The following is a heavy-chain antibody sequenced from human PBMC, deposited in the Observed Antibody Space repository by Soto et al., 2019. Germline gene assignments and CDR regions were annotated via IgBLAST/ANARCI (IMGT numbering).Heavy chain of an antibody. CDR2: INPANGNT. Sequence: QVQLAQSGAEERKPGASVKVSCEATGYTFTAYAMPWVRQAPGQRLEWMGWINPANGNTKYSQKFQGRLTITSDTSANTVYMELNSLTSEDTTMYYCTRSAISPYGGLIGPFDYWGQGNLVTVSS. D-gene: IGHD3-16*02. V-gene: IGHV1-3*05. CDR3: TRSAISPYGGLIGPFDY. CDR1: GYTFTAYA. J-gene: IGHJ4*02.